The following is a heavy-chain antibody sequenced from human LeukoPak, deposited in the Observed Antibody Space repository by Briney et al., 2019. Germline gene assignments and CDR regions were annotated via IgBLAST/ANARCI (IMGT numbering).Heavy chain of an antibody. Sequence: ASVKASCKASGYTFTSYAMHWVRQAPGQRLERMGWINAGNGNTKYSQKFQGRVTITRDTSASTAYMELSSLRSEDTAVYYCARVPWGSYLDYWGQGTLVTVSS. J-gene: IGHJ4*02. CDR1: GYTFTSYA. CDR3: ARVPWGSYLDY. V-gene: IGHV1-3*01. CDR2: INAGNGNT. D-gene: IGHD3-16*02.